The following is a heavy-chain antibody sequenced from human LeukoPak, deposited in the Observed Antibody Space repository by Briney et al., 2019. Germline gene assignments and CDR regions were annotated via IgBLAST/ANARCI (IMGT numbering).Heavy chain of an antibody. CDR2: INHSGST. CDR3: ASRRSIAARRRTYYFDY. J-gene: IGHJ4*02. Sequence: PSETLSLTCAVYGGSFSGYYWSWIRQPPGKGLEWIGEINHSGSTNYNPSLKSRVTISVDTSKNQFSLKLSSVTAADTAVYYCASRRSIAARRRTYYFDYWGQGTLVTVSS. CDR1: GGSFSGYY. V-gene: IGHV4-34*01. D-gene: IGHD6-6*01.